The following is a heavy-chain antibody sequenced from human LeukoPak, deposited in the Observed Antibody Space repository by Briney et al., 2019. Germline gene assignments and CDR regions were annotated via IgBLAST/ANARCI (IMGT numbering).Heavy chain of an antibody. CDR1: GFTFSSYA. D-gene: IGHD6-19*01. V-gene: IGHV3-30-3*01. CDR3: ARDSGRYISGQGPYYYHGMTS. J-gene: IGHJ6*02. CDR2: ISNDETNK. Sequence: PGGSLRLSCAASGFTFSSYALHWVRQAPVKGLERVAVISNDETNKYYADSVKGRFTISRDNSKNTLYLQMNSLRPEDTAVYYCARDSGRYISGQGPYYYHGMTSGARGPRSPSP.